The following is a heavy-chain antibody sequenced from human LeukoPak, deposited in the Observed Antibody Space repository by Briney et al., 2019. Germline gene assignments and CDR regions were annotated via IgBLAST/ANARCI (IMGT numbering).Heavy chain of an antibody. Sequence: GGSLRLSCAASGFNFSNYAMNWVRQTPGKGLEWVSSISSGSNYLYYADSVKGRFTISRDNAKNSLYLQMNSLRAEDTAVYYCVRDRYDVLTGYNDAFDIWGHGTLVAVSS. V-gene: IGHV3-21*01. D-gene: IGHD3-9*01. CDR2: ISSGSNYL. J-gene: IGHJ3*02. CDR3: VRDRYDVLTGYNDAFDI. CDR1: GFNFSNYA.